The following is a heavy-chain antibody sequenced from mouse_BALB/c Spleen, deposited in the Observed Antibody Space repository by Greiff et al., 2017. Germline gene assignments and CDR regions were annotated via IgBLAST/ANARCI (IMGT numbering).Heavy chain of an antibody. Sequence: EVKVVESGGGLVQPGGSRKLSCAASGFTFSSFGMHWVRQAPEKGLEWVAYISSGSSTIYYADTVKGRFTISRDNPKNTLFLQMTSLRSEDTAMYYCATGSSYGFAYWGQGTLVTVSA. J-gene: IGHJ3*01. D-gene: IGHD1-1*01. V-gene: IGHV5-17*02. CDR1: GFTFSSFG. CDR3: ATGSSYGFAY. CDR2: ISSGSSTI.